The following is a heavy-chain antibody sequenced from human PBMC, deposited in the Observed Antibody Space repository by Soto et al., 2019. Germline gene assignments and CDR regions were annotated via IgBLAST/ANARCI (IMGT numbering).Heavy chain of an antibody. CDR2: ISYGGARK. D-gene: IGHD3-3*01. CDR3: AKDIPPEIDDFWHGMDV. CDR1: GFTFSNYG. Sequence: QVQLVESGGGVVQPGRSLRLACGASGFTFSNYGMYWVRQAPGKGLEWVAVISYGGARKYYADSVKGRFTISRDNSKNTLYLQMNRLRDEDTAVYYCAKDIPPEIDDFWHGMDVWGQGTTVTVSS. V-gene: IGHV3-30*18. J-gene: IGHJ6*02.